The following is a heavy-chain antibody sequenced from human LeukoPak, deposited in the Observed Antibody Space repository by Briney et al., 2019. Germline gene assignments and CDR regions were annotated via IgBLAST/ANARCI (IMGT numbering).Heavy chain of an antibody. CDR1: GGSISSYD. CDR3: ARVGSGYSSGWYVDWFDP. D-gene: IGHD6-19*01. CDR2: IYYSGST. Sequence: SETLTLSCTVSGGSISSYDGSWIRQPPGKGLEWIGYIYYSGSTNYNPSLKSRVTISVDTSKNQFSLKLSSVTAADTAVYYCARVGSGYSSGWYVDWFDPWGQRTVLSVSS. V-gene: IGHV4-59*01. J-gene: IGHJ5*02.